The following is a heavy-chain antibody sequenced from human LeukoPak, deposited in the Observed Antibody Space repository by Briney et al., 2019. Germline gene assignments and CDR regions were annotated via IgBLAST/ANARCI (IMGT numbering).Heavy chain of an antibody. CDR2: IYTSGST. D-gene: IGHD5-12*01. V-gene: IGHV4-61*02. CDR3: ARDRRVHQYSGYVDSYYYYYYMDV. Sequence: SETLSLTCTVSGGSISSGSYYWRWIRQPAGKGLEWIGRIYTSGSTNYNPSLKSRVTISVDTSKNQFSLKLSSVTAADTAVYYCARDRRVHQYSGYVDSYYYYYYMDVWGKGTTVTVSS. J-gene: IGHJ6*03. CDR1: GGSISSGSYY.